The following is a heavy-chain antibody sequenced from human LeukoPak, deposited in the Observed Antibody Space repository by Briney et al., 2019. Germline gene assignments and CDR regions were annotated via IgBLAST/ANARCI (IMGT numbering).Heavy chain of an antibody. V-gene: IGHV3-7*04. J-gene: IGHJ4*02. CDR3: ARGRVGHTGNFDY. D-gene: IGHD1-26*01. Sequence: PGGSLRPSCTASGFTFSNSWMYWVRQAPGKGLEWVANIRHDGTENYYGGSVKGRFTISRDNANNALYLQMNSLRVEDTAVYYCARGRVGHTGNFDYWGQGTLVTVSS. CDR1: GFTFSNSW. CDR2: IRHDGTEN.